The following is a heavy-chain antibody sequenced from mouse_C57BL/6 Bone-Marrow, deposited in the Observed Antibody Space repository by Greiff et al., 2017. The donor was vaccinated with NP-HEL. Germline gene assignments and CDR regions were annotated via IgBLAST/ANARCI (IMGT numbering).Heavy chain of an antibody. CDR2: IWSVGST. V-gene: IGHV2-2*01. CDR1: GFSLTSYG. CDR3: ARNWGN. Sequence: VMLVESGPGLVQPSQSLSIPCTVSGFSLTSYGVHWVRQSPGTGLEWLGVIWSVGSTDYTAAFISRLSISKDNSKSQVFFKMNSLQADDTAIYYCARNWGNWGQGTSVTVSS. J-gene: IGHJ4*01.